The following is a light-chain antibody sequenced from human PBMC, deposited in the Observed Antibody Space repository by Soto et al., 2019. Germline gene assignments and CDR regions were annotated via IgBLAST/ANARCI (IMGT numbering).Light chain of an antibody. CDR3: QQYNNWPQFT. CDR2: GAS. J-gene: IGKJ3*01. Sequence: EVVMTQSPATLSVSPGESATLSCRASQTVSSNLAWYQHKPGQAPRLLIYGASTRATGIPARFSGSGSGTDFTLTINNLQSEDSAVYFCQQYNNWPQFTSGPGTKVDIK. V-gene: IGKV3-15*01. CDR1: QTVSSN.